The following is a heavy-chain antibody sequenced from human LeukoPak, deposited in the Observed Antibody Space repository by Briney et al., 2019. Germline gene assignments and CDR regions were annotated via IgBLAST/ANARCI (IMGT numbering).Heavy chain of an antibody. CDR2: INHSGRT. V-gene: IGHV4-34*01. Sequence: TGGSLRLSCAASGFTFSSYEMNWVRQAPGKGLEWIGEINHSGRTNYNPSLKSRVTISVDTSKNQFSLKLSSVTAADTAVYYCARGRASYDFWSGYLFDYWGQGTLVTVSS. D-gene: IGHD3-3*01. CDR1: GFTFSSYE. J-gene: IGHJ4*02. CDR3: ARGRASYDFWSGYLFDY.